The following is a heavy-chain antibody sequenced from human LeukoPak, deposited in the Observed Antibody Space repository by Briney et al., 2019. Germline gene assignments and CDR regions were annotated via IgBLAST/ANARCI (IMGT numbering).Heavy chain of an antibody. J-gene: IGHJ4*02. CDR3: ARGASYVILTGYSYFDY. Sequence: ASVTVSFKASGYTFTRYGISWVRQAPGQGLEWMGWISTHNGNTNYAQKFQGRVTMTTDTSTSTAYMELRSLRSDDTAVYYCARGASYVILTGYSYFDYWGQGTLVTVSS. V-gene: IGHV1-18*01. CDR2: ISTHNGNT. D-gene: IGHD3-9*01. CDR1: GYTFTRYG.